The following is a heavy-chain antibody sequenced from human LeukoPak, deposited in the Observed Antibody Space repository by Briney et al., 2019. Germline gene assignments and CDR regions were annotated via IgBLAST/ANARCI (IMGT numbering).Heavy chain of an antibody. CDR3: ARDTNRFYCSGGSCYDLGFDY. CDR2: MYYSGSI. D-gene: IGHD2-15*01. V-gene: IGHV4-39*07. CDR1: GGSISSSNYY. Sequence: SETLSLTCTVSGGSISSSNYYWGWIRQPPSKGLEWIGSMYYSGSIFYNPSLESRVTISVDTSKNQFSLKLSSVTAADTAVYYCARDTNRFYCSGGSCYDLGFDYWGQGTLVTVSS. J-gene: IGHJ4*02.